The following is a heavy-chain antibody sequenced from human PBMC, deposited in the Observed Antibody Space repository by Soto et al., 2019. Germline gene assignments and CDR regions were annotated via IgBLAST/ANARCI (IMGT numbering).Heavy chain of an antibody. CDR1: GFTFSSYA. CDR2: ISYDGSNK. Sequence: QVQLVESGGGVVQPGRSLRLSCAASGFTFSSYAMHWVRQAPGKGLEWVAVISYDGSNKYYADSVKGRFTISRDNSKNTLDLQMNSLRAEDTAVYYCARGRRIQLWLVVHWGQGTLVTVSS. D-gene: IGHD5-18*01. J-gene: IGHJ4*02. V-gene: IGHV3-30-3*01. CDR3: ARGRRIQLWLVVH.